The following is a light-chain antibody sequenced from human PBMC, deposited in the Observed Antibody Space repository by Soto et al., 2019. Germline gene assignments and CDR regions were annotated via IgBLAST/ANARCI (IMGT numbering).Light chain of an antibody. Sequence: DIQLTQSPSFLSASVGDGITISCRASQGISSYLAWYQQKPGKAPKLLIHTASTLQSGVPSRFSGSGSGAEFTLTISSQQPEDFATYYCQQRNSYPITFGQGTLLEIK. V-gene: IGKV1-9*01. CDR1: QGISSY. CDR2: TAS. J-gene: IGKJ5*01. CDR3: QQRNSYPIT.